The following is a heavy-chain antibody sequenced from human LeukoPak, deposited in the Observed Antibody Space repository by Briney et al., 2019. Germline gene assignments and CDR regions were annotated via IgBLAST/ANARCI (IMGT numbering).Heavy chain of an antibody. Sequence: ASVNVSCKASGYTFTSYDINWVRQATGQGLEWMGWMNPNSGNTGYAQKFQGRITMTRNTSTSTAYMELSSLRSEDTAVYYCASSGYYDSSGYGEYWGQGTLVTVSS. J-gene: IGHJ4*02. CDR1: GYTFTSYD. CDR2: MNPNSGNT. V-gene: IGHV1-8*01. D-gene: IGHD3-22*01. CDR3: ASSGYYDSSGYGEY.